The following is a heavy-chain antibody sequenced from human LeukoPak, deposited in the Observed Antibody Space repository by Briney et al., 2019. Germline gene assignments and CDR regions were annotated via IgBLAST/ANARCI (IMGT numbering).Heavy chain of an antibody. D-gene: IGHD3-3*01. CDR3: ARKRFLEWSLDAFDI. V-gene: IGHV5-51*01. CDR2: IYPGDSDT. J-gene: IGHJ3*02. Sequence: PGESLKISCKGSGYSFTSYWIGWVRQMPGKGLEWMGIIYPGDSDTRYSPSFQGQVTISADKSISTAYLQWSSLKASDTAMYYCARKRFLEWSLDAFDIWGQGTMVTVSS. CDR1: GYSFTSYW.